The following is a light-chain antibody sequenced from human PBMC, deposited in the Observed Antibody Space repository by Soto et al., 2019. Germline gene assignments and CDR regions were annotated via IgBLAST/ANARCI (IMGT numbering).Light chain of an antibody. CDR3: QPYDSSPLT. V-gene: IGKV3-20*01. CDR1: QSVSSTY. CDR2: GVS. J-gene: IGKJ2*01. Sequence: EIVLTQSPGTLSLSPGERATLSCRASQSVSSTYLAWYQQKPGQAPRLLLYGVSSRATGIPDRFSGSGSGTDFILTISSLEPEDFAVYYCQPYDSSPLTFGQGTKLEIK.